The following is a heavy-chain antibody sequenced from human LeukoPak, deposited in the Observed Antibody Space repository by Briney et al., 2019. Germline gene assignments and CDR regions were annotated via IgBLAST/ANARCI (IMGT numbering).Heavy chain of an antibody. D-gene: IGHD3-10*01. Sequence: QAGGSLRLSCAASGFTFSSFNMNWVRQAPGKGLEWVSYISDNSNTIYYADSVKGRFTISRDNAKNSLYLQMNSLRAGDTAVYYCTREGIGEAPIPYYYYMDVWGKGTTVTASS. CDR2: ISDNSNTI. CDR1: GFTFSSFN. CDR3: TREGIGEAPIPYYYYMDV. J-gene: IGHJ6*03. V-gene: IGHV3-48*01.